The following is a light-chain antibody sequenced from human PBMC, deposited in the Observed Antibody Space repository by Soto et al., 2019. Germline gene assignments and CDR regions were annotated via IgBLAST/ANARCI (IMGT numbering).Light chain of an antibody. CDR3: SSYTSSSPYV. CDR1: SSDVGGYNY. CDR2: DVS. V-gene: IGLV2-14*01. Sequence: QSALTQPASVSGSPGQSITISCTGTSSDVGGYNYVSWYQQHTGKAPKLMIYDVSNRPSGVSNRFSGSKSGNTASLTISGLQAEDEADYYGSSYTSSSPYVFGTGTKLTVL. J-gene: IGLJ1*01.